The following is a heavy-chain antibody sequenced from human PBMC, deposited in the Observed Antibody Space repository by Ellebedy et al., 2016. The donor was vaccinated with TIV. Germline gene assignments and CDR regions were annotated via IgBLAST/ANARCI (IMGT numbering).Heavy chain of an antibody. CDR2: INASGTT. CDR1: NGSFTHYF. Sequence: MPGGSLRLSCAVYNGSFTHYFWSWVRQPPGKGLEWIGEINASGTTNNNPSLNNQVTISVDTPKRQFSLRLTSVTAADTAVYYCARARGQYLYGSGSYFTNWGQGEMVTVSS. J-gene: IGHJ4*02. D-gene: IGHD3-10*01. CDR3: ARARGQYLYGSGSYFTN. V-gene: IGHV4-34*01.